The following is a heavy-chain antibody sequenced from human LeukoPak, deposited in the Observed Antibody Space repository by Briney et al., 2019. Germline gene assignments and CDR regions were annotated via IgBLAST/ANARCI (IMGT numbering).Heavy chain of an antibody. Sequence: GASVKVSCKASGGTFSSYAIIWVRQAPGQGLEWMGGIIPIFGTANYAQKFQGRVTITTDESTSTAYMELSSLRSEDTAVYYCRYYDSSGYYYFDYWGQGTLVTVSS. CDR2: IIPIFGTA. CDR3: RYYDSSGYYYFDY. V-gene: IGHV1-69*05. D-gene: IGHD3-22*01. CDR1: GGTFSSYA. J-gene: IGHJ4*02.